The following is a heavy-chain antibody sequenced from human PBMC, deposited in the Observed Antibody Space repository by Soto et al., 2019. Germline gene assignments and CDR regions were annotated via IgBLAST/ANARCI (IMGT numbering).Heavy chain of an antibody. V-gene: IGHV2-5*02. CDR1: GFSLNTGGLG. D-gene: IGHD2-21*02. J-gene: IGHJ6*02. CDR2: IYWDGDK. Sequence: QITLKESGPTLVKPTQTLTLTCTFSGFSLNTGGLGVGWIRQPPGKALEWLALIYWDGDKRYSPSLQSRLSSPKDTSNHQVVLAMTNMDPVYTSTYLCVHSRCGCDCLRSSSSHYYYGLYVWGQGNTVTVSS. CDR3: VHSRCGCDCLRSSSSHYYYGLYV.